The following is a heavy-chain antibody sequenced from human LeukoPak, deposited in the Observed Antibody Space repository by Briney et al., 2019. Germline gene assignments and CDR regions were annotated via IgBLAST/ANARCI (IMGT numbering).Heavy chain of an antibody. CDR1: GFTFDDYA. CDR3: AKSKFYYDSSGYWEGFDY. CDR2: ISWNSGSI. J-gene: IGHJ4*02. Sequence: GGSLRLSCAASGFTFDDYAMHWVRHAPGKGLEWVSGISWNSGSIGYADSVKGRFTISRDNAKNSLYLQMNSLRAEDTALYYCAKSKFYYDSSGYWEGFDYWGQGTLVTVSS. V-gene: IGHV3-9*01. D-gene: IGHD3-22*01.